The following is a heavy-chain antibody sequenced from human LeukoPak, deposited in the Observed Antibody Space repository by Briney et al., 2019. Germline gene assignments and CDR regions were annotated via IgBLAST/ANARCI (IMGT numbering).Heavy chain of an antibody. CDR2: ISGSGGST. CDR1: GFTFSSYA. Sequence: PGGSLRLSCAASGFTFSSYAMSWVRQAPGKGLEWVSAISGSGGSTHYADSVKGRFTISRDNSKNTLYLQMNSLRAEDTAVYYCAKDPRDYDSSGYYLYYFDYWGQGTLVTVSS. J-gene: IGHJ4*02. V-gene: IGHV3-23*01. CDR3: AKDPRDYDSSGYYLYYFDY. D-gene: IGHD3-22*01.